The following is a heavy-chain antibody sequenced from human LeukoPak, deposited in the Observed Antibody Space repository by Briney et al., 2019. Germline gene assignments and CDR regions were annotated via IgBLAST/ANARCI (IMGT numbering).Heavy chain of an antibody. CDR3: ARGRIGGRVLRYFDWLSRPYYFDY. J-gene: IGHJ4*02. CDR2: MNPNSGNT. Sequence: GASVKVSCKASGYTFTSYDINWVRQATGQGLEWMGWMNPNSGNTGYAQKFQGRVTVTRNTSISTAYMELSSLRSEDTAVYYCARGRIGGRVLRYFDWLSRPYYFDYWGQGTLVTVSS. CDR1: GYTFTSYD. V-gene: IGHV1-8*01. D-gene: IGHD3-9*01.